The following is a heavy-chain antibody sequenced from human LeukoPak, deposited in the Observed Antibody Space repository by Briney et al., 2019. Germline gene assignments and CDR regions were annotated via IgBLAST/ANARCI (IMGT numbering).Heavy chain of an antibody. CDR2: INQDGSQI. V-gene: IGHV3-7*01. CDR3: ARIGYSSSSTDY. D-gene: IGHD6-6*01. J-gene: IGHJ4*02. CDR1: GFTFRNIW. Sequence: GGSLSPSCEAPGFTFRNIWRSWVRQPPGKGREWLANINQDGSQIYYVDSVKGRFTISRDNAKNSVYLQINSLRVEHTAVYYCARIGYSSSSTDYWGQGTMVTVSS.